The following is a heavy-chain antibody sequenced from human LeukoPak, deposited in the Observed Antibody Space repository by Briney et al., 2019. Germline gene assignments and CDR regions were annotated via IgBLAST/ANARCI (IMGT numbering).Heavy chain of an antibody. V-gene: IGHV4-34*01. CDR1: GGSSSGYY. J-gene: IGHJ1*01. CDR3: ARGRLGYCSGGSCYQTEYFQH. Sequence: PSETLSLTCAVYGGSSSGYYWSWIRQPPGKGLEWIGEINHSGSTNYNPSLKSRVTISVDTSKNQFSLKLSSVTAADTAVYYCARGRLGYCSGGSCYQTEYFQHWGQGTLVTVSS. D-gene: IGHD2-15*01. CDR2: INHSGST.